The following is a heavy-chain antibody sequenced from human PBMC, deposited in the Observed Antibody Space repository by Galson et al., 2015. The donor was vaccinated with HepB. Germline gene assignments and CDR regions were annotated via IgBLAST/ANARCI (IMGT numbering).Heavy chain of an antibody. D-gene: IGHD4/OR15-4a*01. CDR2: IYFTGST. CDR1: GGSISTYY. CDR3: ARGLGLDDYGYYGMDV. Sequence: QVQLQESGPGLVKPSETLSLTCTVPGGSISTYYWSWIRQPPGKGLEWIGYIYFTGSTNYNPSLKSRVTISLDTSKNQFSLKLSSVTAADTAVYYCARGLGLDDYGYYGMDVWGQGTTVTVSS. J-gene: IGHJ6*02. V-gene: IGHV4-59*01.